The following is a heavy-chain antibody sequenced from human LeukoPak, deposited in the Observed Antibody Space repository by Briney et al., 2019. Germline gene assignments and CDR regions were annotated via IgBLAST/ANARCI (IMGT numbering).Heavy chain of an antibody. CDR2: ISISSSYI. Sequence: PGGSLRLSCAASGFTFSSYSMNWVRQAPGKGLEWVSSISISSSYIYYADSVKGRFTISRDDAKNSLYLQMNSLRAEDTAVYYCASGPSPYYYGSGTYYFPYYWGQGTLVTVSS. CDR3: ASGPSPYYYGSGTYYFPYY. CDR1: GFTFSSYS. J-gene: IGHJ4*02. V-gene: IGHV3-21*01. D-gene: IGHD3-10*01.